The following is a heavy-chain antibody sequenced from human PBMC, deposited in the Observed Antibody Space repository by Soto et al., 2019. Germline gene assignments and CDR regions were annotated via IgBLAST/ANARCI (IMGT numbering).Heavy chain of an antibody. CDR1: GGSISYEYYH. CDR2: IDYSGTI. V-gene: IGHV4-30-4*08. J-gene: IGHJ6*02. CDR3: AREDDGGDRDYYGLDV. Sequence: QVQLQQSGPGLVKPSQTLSLTCTVSGGSISYEYYHWTWIRQSPGKGLEWIGDIDYSGTIIYNPSFKSRVTISVDTSKNQFSLQLSSVTAADTAVYFCAREDDGGDRDYYGLDVWGQGTTVTVSS. D-gene: IGHD2-21*02.